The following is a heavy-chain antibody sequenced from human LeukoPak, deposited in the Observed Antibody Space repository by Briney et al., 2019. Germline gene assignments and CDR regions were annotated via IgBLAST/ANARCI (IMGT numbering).Heavy chain of an antibody. D-gene: IGHD6-19*01. CDR1: GFTFSSYG. Sequence: PGGSLRLSCAASGFTFSSYGMHWVRQAPGKGLEWVAVISYDGSNKYDADPVKGRFTISRDNSKNTLNLQMNSLRPDDMAVYYCAIGHTSGWHQFEYWGQGTLVTVSS. J-gene: IGHJ4*02. V-gene: IGHV3-30*03. CDR3: AIGHTSGWHQFEY. CDR2: ISYDGSNK.